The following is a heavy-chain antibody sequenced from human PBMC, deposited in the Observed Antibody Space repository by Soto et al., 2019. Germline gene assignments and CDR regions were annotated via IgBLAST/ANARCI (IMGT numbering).Heavy chain of an antibody. CDR1: GFTFSTYA. CDR3: AKERSSGWSFDY. CDR2: ISGSGDST. V-gene: IGHV3-23*01. J-gene: IGHJ4*02. D-gene: IGHD6-19*01. Sequence: EVQLLESGGGLVQPGGSLRLSCAASGFTFSTYAMNWVRQAPGKGLEWVSGISGSGDSTYYADSVTGRVTVSRDNSKNTLYLQMNSLRAEDTAVFYCAKERSSGWSFDYWGQGNLVTVSS.